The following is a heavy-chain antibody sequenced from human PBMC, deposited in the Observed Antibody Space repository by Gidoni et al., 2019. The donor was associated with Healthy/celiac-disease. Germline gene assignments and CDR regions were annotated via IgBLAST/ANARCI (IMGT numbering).Heavy chain of an antibody. V-gene: IGHV3-30-3*01. J-gene: IGHJ6*02. D-gene: IGHD1-26*01. Sequence: QVQLVESGGGVVQPGRSLRLSCAASGFTFSSYAMHWVRQAPGKGLEWVAVISYDGSNKYYADSVKGRFTISRDNSKNTLYLQMNSLRAEDTAVYYCASSGSPGLMDVWGQGTTVTVSS. CDR2: ISYDGSNK. CDR3: ASSGSPGLMDV. CDR1: GFTFSSYA.